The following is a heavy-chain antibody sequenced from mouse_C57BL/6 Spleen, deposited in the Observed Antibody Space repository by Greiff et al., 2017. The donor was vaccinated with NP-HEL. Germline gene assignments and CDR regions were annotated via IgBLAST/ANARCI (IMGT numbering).Heavy chain of an antibody. CDR1: GYAFSSYW. V-gene: IGHV1-80*01. CDR3: ARSRKDYDWFAY. J-gene: IGHJ3*01. D-gene: IGHD2-4*01. CDR2: IYPGDGDT. Sequence: QVQLQQSGAELVKPGASVKISCKASGYAFSSYWMNWVKQRPGKGLEWIGQIYPGDGDTNYNGKFKGKATLTADKSSSTAYMQLSSLTSEDSAVYFCARSRKDYDWFAYWGQGTLVTVSA.